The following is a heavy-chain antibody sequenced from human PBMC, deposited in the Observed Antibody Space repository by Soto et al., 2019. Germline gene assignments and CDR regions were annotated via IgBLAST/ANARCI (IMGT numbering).Heavy chain of an antibody. Sequence: EVQLLESGGDLVQPGGSLRLSCTASGFMFRNNGIAWVRQAPGKGLDWVSTISGDGRNTHFADSVKGRFSISRDNSKNTLFLHMNTLRTEDTAIYFCATDAGDSVDIFAYWGRGTQVTVSS. D-gene: IGHD2-21*02. V-gene: IGHV3-23*01. CDR3: ATDAGDSVDIFAY. CDR1: GFMFRNNG. CDR2: ISGDGRNT. J-gene: IGHJ4*02.